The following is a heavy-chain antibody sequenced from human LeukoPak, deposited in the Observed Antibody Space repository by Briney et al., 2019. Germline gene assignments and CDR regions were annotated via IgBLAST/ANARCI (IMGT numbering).Heavy chain of an antibody. Sequence: SVKVSCNASGGTFSSYAISWVRQAPGQGLEWMGGIIPIFGTANYAQKFQGRVTITADESTSTAYMELSSLRSEDTAVYYCAREGYYYDSSGYEYPYYFDYWGQGTLVTVSS. V-gene: IGHV1-69*01. CDR3: AREGYYYDSSGYEYPYYFDY. CDR1: GGTFSSYA. CDR2: IIPIFGTA. D-gene: IGHD3-22*01. J-gene: IGHJ4*02.